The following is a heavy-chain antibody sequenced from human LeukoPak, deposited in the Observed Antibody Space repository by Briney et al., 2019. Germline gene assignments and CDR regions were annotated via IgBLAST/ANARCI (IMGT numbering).Heavy chain of an antibody. Sequence: ASVKVSCKASGYTFTGYYMHWVRQAPGQGLEWMGWINPNSGNTAYAQKFQGRVTITRNTSISTAYMELSSLRSEDTAVYYCAREYCSSTSCYRNWFDPWGQGTLVTVSS. CDR2: INPNSGNT. CDR1: GYTFTGYY. V-gene: IGHV1-8*03. D-gene: IGHD2-2*01. CDR3: AREYCSSTSCYRNWFDP. J-gene: IGHJ5*02.